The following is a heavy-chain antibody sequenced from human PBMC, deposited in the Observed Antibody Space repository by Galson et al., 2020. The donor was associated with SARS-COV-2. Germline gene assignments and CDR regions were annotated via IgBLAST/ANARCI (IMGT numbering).Heavy chain of an antibody. Sequence: GGSLRLSCTGSGFTFGDYGVNWVRQAPGKGLEWVGFIRSKAFSETTQYAASVKGRFIISRDDSKSIAYLQMNSLKTEDTAVYYCTRALMLDFWGQGTLVTVSS. CDR1: GFTFGDYG. CDR3: TRALMLDF. J-gene: IGHJ4*02. V-gene: IGHV3-49*04. D-gene: IGHD2-8*01. CDR2: IRSKAFSETT.